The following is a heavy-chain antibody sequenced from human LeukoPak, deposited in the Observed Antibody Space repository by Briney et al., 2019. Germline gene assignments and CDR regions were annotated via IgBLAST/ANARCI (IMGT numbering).Heavy chain of an antibody. CDR3: ASTTPGGVWSGYLPNDY. J-gene: IGHJ4*02. D-gene: IGHD3-3*01. V-gene: IGHV4-39*01. Sequence: KPSETLSLTCTVSGGSISSSSYYWGWIRQPPGKGLEWIGSIYYSGSTNYNPSLKSRVTISVDTSKNQFSLKLSSVTAADTAVYYCASTTPGGVWSGYLPNDYWGQGTLVTVSS. CDR1: GGSISSSSYY. CDR2: IYYSGST.